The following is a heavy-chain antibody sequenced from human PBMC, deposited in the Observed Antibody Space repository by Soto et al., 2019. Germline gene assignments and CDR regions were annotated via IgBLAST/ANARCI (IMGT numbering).Heavy chain of an antibody. CDR2: IYYSGST. CDR1: TGSISSNSYT. J-gene: IGHJ4*01. V-gene: IGHV4-39*01. CDR3: ARKWVAGATVLSFDY. D-gene: IGHD1-26*01. Sequence: PETLPLTCTVSTGSISSNSYTWGWILQPPGKGLEWIGSIYYSGSTYYNPSLNSRVTVSVDTSKNQFSLKVTSVTAADTAVYYCARKWVAGATVLSFDYWGHGTLV.